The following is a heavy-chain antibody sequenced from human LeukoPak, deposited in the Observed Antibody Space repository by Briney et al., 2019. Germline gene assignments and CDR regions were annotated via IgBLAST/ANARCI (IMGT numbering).Heavy chain of an antibody. V-gene: IGHV3-30*18. CDR3: AKDLANYYDSSGYFPSGAFDI. Sequence: PGGSLRLSCAASGFTFSSYGMHWVRQAPGKGLEWVAVISYDGSNKYYADSVKGRFTISRDNSKNTLYLQMNSLRAEDTAVYYYAKDLANYYDSSGYFPSGAFDIWGQGTMVTVSS. D-gene: IGHD3-22*01. J-gene: IGHJ3*02. CDR2: ISYDGSNK. CDR1: GFTFSSYG.